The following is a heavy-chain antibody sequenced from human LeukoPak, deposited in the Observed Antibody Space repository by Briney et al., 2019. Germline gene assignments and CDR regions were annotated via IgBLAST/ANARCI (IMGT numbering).Heavy chain of an antibody. CDR1: GFSFSSYG. D-gene: IGHD2-2*01. CDR3: TTDNAPGMDV. CDR2: ISYDGSNK. J-gene: IGHJ6*02. V-gene: IGHV3-30*03. Sequence: PGGSLRLSCAASGFSFSSYGMHWARQAPGKGLEWVAVISYDGSNKYYALSVKGQFTISRDNSKNTLYLQMSSLRAEDTAVYYCTTDNAPGMDVWGQGTTVTVSS.